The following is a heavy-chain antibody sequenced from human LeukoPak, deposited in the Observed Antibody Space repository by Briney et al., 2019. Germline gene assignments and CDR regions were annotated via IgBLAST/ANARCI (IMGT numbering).Heavy chain of an antibody. V-gene: IGHV4-31*03. CDR2: IYYSGNT. Sequence: SETLSLTCTVSGGSVSSGGYYWSWIRQHPGKGLEWIGYIYYSGNTYYNPSLKSRVTISVDTPKNQFSLKLSSVTAADTAVYYCARVIAAAGTDYWGQGTLVTVSS. CDR3: ARVIAAAGTDY. CDR1: GGSVSSGGYY. D-gene: IGHD6-13*01. J-gene: IGHJ4*02.